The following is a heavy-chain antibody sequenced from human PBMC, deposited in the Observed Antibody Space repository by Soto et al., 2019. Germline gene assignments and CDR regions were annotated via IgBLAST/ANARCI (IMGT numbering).Heavy chain of an antibody. D-gene: IGHD3-22*01. CDR2: ISSNGGST. J-gene: IGHJ5*02. V-gene: IGHV3-64D*08. Sequence: GGSLRHSCSASGFTFSSYAMHWVRQAPGKGLEYVSAISSNGGSTYYADSVKGRFTISRDNSKNTLYLQMSSLRAEDTAVYYCVKDQAYYYDSSGYPWFDPWGQGTLVTVSS. CDR1: GFTFSSYA. CDR3: VKDQAYYYDSSGYPWFDP.